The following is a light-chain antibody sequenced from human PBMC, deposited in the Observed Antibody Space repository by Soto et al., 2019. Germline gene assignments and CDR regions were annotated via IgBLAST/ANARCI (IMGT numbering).Light chain of an antibody. CDR3: EHYGDSSPIS. CDR2: GVS. Sequence: EIGLTQSPGTLSLSPRERATLSCRASQSVSSSSLAWYKQKTGRAPRLLIYGVSSRATGIPDRFSGSGSGMYFPMTSSRVDPEDLDVYYCEHYGDSSPISCGQGTRLEI. CDR1: QSVSSSS. V-gene: IGKV3-20*01. J-gene: IGKJ5*01.